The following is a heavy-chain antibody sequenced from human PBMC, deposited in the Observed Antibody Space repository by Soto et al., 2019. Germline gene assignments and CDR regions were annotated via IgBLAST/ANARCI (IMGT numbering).Heavy chain of an antibody. Sequence: QVQLVQSGAEVKKPGSSVKVSCKASGGTFSSFAISWVRQAPGQGLEWMGGIIPIFGTTNYAQKFQGRVTITADESTSTAYMEVTTLRSEDTAVYYWSRDRDHTYDYWGQGTLVTVSS. CDR1: GGTFSSFA. J-gene: IGHJ4*02. CDR2: IIPIFGTT. CDR3: SRDRDHTYDY. V-gene: IGHV1-69*01.